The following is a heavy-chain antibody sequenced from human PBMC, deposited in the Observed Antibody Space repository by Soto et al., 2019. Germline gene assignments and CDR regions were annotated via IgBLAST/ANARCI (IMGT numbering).Heavy chain of an antibody. CDR1: GFTFSSYG. CDR2: ISYDESNK. V-gene: IGHV3-30*18. CDR3: AKDNSGTYYWLDY. J-gene: IGHJ4*02. D-gene: IGHD1-26*01. Sequence: QVQLVESGGGVVQPGGSLRLSCAASGFTFSSYGMHWVRQAPGKGLEWVAVISYDESNKYCVDSVKGRFTISRDNPKNTLYLQMNSLRAEDTAVYYCAKDNSGTYYWLDYWGQGTLVIVSS.